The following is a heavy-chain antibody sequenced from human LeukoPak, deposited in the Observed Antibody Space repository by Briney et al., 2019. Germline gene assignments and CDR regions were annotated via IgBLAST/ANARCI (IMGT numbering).Heavy chain of an antibody. CDR3: AREENDWFDP. J-gene: IGHJ5*02. V-gene: IGHV3-48*01. CDR1: GFTFSSYS. CDR2: ISSSSSTI. Sequence: GGSLRLSCAASGFTFSSYSMNWVRQAPGKGLEWVSYISSSSSTIYYADSVKGRFTISRDNAKNSLYLQMNSLRAEDTAVYYCAREENDWFDPWGQGTLVTVSS.